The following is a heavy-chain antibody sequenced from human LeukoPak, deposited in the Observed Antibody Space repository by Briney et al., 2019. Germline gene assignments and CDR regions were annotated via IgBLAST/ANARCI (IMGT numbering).Heavy chain of an antibody. Sequence: GGSLRLSCAASGFTFSSVWMSWVRQAPGKGLEWVANINLEGSTKEYVDSVRGRFTISRDNSKNTLYLQMNSLRAEDTAVYYCAKDGNPRLWLGESDWFDPWGQGTSVTVSS. CDR3: AKDGNPRLWLGESDWFDP. V-gene: IGHV3-7*03. CDR2: INLEGSTK. J-gene: IGHJ5*02. D-gene: IGHD3-10*01. CDR1: GFTFSSVW.